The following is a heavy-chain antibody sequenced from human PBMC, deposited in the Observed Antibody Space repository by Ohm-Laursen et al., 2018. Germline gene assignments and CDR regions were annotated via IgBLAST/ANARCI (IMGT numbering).Heavy chain of an antibody. J-gene: IGHJ6*02. D-gene: IGHD6-13*01. CDR1: GGSISSYY. CDR2: IYYSGST. V-gene: IGHV4-59*12. CDR3: ARSKGDSWLYYYYGLDV. Sequence: GTLSLTWAVSGGSISSYYWSWIRQPPGKGLEWIGYIYYSGSTNYNPSLKSRVTISVDTSKNQFSLKLSSVTAADTAVYYCARSKGDSWLYYYYGLDVWGHGTTVLVSS.